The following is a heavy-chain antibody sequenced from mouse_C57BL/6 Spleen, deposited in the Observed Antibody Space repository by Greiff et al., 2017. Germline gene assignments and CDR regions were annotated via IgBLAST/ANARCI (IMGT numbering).Heavy chain of an antibody. Sequence: VKLVESGAELVRPGASVTLSCKASGYTFTDYEMHWVKQTPVHGLEWIGAIDPETGGTAYNQKFKGKAILTADKSSSTAYMELRSLTSEDSAVYYCTRRGGRGNYVYAMDYWGQGTSVTVSS. CDR1: GYTFTDYE. J-gene: IGHJ4*01. CDR3: TRRGGRGNYVYAMDY. CDR2: IDPETGGT. D-gene: IGHD2-1*01. V-gene: IGHV1-15*01.